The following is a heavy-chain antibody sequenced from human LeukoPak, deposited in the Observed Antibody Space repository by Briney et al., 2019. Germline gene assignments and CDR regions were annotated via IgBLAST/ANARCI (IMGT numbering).Heavy chain of an antibody. D-gene: IGHD7-27*01. CDR2: ISYDGSNK. Sequence: GGSLRLSCAASGFTFSSYGMHWVRQAPGKGLEWVAVISYDGSNKYYADSVKGRFTISRDNSKNTLYLQMNSLRAEDTAVYCCAKAGDLDYWGQGTLVTVSS. J-gene: IGHJ4*02. CDR3: AKAGDLDY. V-gene: IGHV3-30*18. CDR1: GFTFSSYG.